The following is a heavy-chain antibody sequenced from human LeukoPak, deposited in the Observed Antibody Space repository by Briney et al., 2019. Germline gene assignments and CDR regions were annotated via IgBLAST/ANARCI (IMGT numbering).Heavy chain of an antibody. D-gene: IGHD4-4*01. J-gene: IGHJ6*02. CDR2: INHSGST. Sequence: PSETLSLTCAVYGGSFSGYYWSWIRQPPGKGLEWIGEINHSGSTNYNPSLKSRVTISVDTSKNQFSLKLSSVTAADTAVYYCARGNSANDYIDPAATGMDVWGQGTTVTVSS. CDR3: ARGNSANDYIDPAATGMDV. V-gene: IGHV4-34*01. CDR1: GGSFSGYY.